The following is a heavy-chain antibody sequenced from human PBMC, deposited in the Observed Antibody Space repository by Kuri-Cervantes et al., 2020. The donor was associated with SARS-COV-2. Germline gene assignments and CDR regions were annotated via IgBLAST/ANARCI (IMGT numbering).Heavy chain of an antibody. D-gene: IGHD3-3*01. J-gene: IGHJ6*02. V-gene: IGHV4-31*11. Sequence: SETLSLTCVVSGDSISSSGYYWNWVRQHPGKGLEWIGYVYYSGDTYYDPSLKSRVSISAQTSQNQFSLKLSSVTAADTAVYYCARGSYDFWSGYYYYYGMDVWGQGTTVTVSS. CDR1: GDSISSSGYY. CDR2: VYYSGDT. CDR3: ARGSYDFWSGYYYYYGMDV.